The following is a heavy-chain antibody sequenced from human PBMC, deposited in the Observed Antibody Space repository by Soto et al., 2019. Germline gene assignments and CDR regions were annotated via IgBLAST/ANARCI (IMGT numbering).Heavy chain of an antibody. CDR3: ARDQRYFDWLPTHYYYYGMDV. D-gene: IGHD3-9*01. V-gene: IGHV1-69*13. CDR1: GGTFSSYA. J-gene: IGHJ6*02. CDR2: IIPIFGTA. Sequence: SVKVSCKASGGTFSSYAISWVRQAPGQGLEWMGGIIPIFGTANYAQKFQGRVTITADESTSTAYMELSSLRSEDTAVYYCARDQRYFDWLPTHYYYYGMDVWGQGTTVTVSS.